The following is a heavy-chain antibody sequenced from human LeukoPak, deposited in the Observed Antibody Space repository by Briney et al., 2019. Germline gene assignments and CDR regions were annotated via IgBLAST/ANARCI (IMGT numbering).Heavy chain of an antibody. CDR2: SNSDGSST. J-gene: IGHJ4*02. D-gene: IGHD3-22*01. V-gene: IGHV3-74*01. Sequence: GGSLRLSCVASGFTFSRYWMHWVRQAPGKGLVWVSRSNSDGSSTNYADSVKGRFTISRDNAKNSLYLQMNSLRAEDTAVYYCARGGDYYDSSGYSIFDYWGQGTLVTVSS. CDR1: GFTFSRYW. CDR3: ARGGDYYDSSGYSIFDY.